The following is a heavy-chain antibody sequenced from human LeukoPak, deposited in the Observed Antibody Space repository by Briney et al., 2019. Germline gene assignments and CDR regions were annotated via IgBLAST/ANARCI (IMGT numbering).Heavy chain of an antibody. J-gene: IGHJ5*02. V-gene: IGHV4-39*02. CDR1: GVSISSSNSY. CDR2: IYYSGNT. Sequence: SETLSLTCTVSGVSISSSNSYWGWIRQPPGKGLEWIGSIYYSGNTYYNASLKSQVSISIDTSKNQFSLRLTSVTAADTAVYYCARDRAGYCGGGSCYAGGWFDPWGQGTLVTVSS. D-gene: IGHD2-15*01. CDR3: ARDRAGYCGGGSCYAGGWFDP.